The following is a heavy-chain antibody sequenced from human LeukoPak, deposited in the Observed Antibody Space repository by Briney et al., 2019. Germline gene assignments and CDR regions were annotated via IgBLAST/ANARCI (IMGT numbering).Heavy chain of an antibody. D-gene: IGHD4-17*01. CDR3: AKDLTTLTLGGDY. J-gene: IGHJ4*02. CDR1: GFTFSNFG. Sequence: GGSLRLSCAAPGFTFSNFGMHWVRQAPGKGLEWVAVISFDGSDKYYANSVKGRFTISRDNSMNTLYLQMNSLRAEDTAIYYCAKDLTTLTLGGDYWGQGTLVTVSS. V-gene: IGHV3-30*18. CDR2: ISFDGSDK.